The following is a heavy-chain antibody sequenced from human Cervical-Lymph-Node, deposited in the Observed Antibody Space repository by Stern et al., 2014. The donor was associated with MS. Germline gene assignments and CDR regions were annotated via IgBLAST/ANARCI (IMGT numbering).Heavy chain of an antibody. J-gene: IGHJ3*02. CDR1: GFNFSDHY. CDR3: VLTPII. V-gene: IGHV3-72*01. Sequence: EDQLVESGGGLVQPGESLRLSCAVSGFNFSDHYIDWVRQGPGKGLEWVGRISNKPHGDTTEYAASVKGRFTISRDDSSNSLYLQMNSLKTGDTAVYFCVLTPIIWGQGTLVTVSS. CDR2: ISNKPHGDTT. D-gene: IGHD2-15*01.